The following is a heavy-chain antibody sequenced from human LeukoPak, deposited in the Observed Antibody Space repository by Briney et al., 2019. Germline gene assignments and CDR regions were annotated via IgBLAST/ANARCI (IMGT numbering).Heavy chain of an antibody. D-gene: IGHD5-18*01. CDR3: ARVNRGYSYGAYYYYYMDV. CDR2: IYTSGST. CDR1: GGSISSGSYY. V-gene: IGHV4-61*02. Sequence: SETLSLTCTVSGGSISSGSYYWSWIRQPAGKGLEWIGRIYTSGSTNYNPSLKSRVTISVDTSKNQFSLKLSSVTAADTAVYYCARVNRGYSYGAYYYYYMDVWGKGTTVTVSS. J-gene: IGHJ6*03.